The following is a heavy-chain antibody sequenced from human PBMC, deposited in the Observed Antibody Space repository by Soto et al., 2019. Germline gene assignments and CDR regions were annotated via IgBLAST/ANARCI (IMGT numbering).Heavy chain of an antibody. Sequence: QLQLQESGPGLVKPSETLSLTCTVSGGSISSSSFYWGWVRQPPGKGLEWIRSVSHRGSTYYNPSLTSRVTLSVDTSKNHFSLKLNSVTAADTAVYYCVSPYNFYFMDVWGKGTQVTVSS. J-gene: IGHJ6*03. CDR1: GGSISSSSFY. D-gene: IGHD3-16*01. CDR3: VSPYNFYFMDV. CDR2: VSHRGST. V-gene: IGHV4-39*02.